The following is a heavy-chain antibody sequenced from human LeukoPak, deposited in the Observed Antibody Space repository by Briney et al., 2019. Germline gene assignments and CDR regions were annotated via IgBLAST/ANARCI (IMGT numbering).Heavy chain of an antibody. V-gene: IGHV4-59*01. CDR3: ARDLHLWSPQCLGYNYYGMDV. CDR2: IYYNGST. CDR1: GGPIRNYY. Sequence: SETLSLTCTVSGGPIRNYYWTWIRQPPGKGLEWIGYIYYNGSTTYNPSLKSRVTIILGNTKNQMLLNLISVTAADTAVYFCARDLHLWSPQCLGYNYYGMDVWGKGTTVTVSS. J-gene: IGHJ6*04. D-gene: IGHD6-19*01.